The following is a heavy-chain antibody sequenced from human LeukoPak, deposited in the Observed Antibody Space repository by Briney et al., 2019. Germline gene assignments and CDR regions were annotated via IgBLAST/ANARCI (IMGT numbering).Heavy chain of an antibody. J-gene: IGHJ4*02. Sequence: SGPALVKPTQTLTLTCTFSGFSLSTRGMCVSWIRQPPGKALEWLARIDWDDDKYYSTSLKTRLTISKDTSKNQVVLTMTNMDPVDTATYYCARPEGYWSSTIPFDYWGQGTLVTVSS. CDR1: GFSLSTRGMC. V-gene: IGHV2-70*11. CDR3: ARPEGYWSSTIPFDY. CDR2: IDWDDDK. D-gene: IGHD2-2*01.